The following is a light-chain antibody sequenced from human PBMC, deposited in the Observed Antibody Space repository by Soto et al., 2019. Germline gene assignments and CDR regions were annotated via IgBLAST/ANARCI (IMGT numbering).Light chain of an antibody. J-gene: IGLJ2*01. V-gene: IGLV2-14*03. CDR3: TSWTTSTTMV. CDR2: DVN. CDR1: SSDMGSYNF. Sequence: QSALTQPASVSGSPGQSITISCTGTSSDMGSYNFVSWYQQHPGKAPKLMLYDVNKRPSGVSNRFSGSKSGNTASLTISGLQAEDEADYYCTSWTTSTTMVFGGGNKLTVL.